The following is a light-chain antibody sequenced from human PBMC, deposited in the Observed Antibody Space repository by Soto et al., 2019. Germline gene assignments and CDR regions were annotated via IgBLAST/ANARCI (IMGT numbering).Light chain of an antibody. J-gene: IGKJ1*01. Sequence: AFVGERVTITCRASQSISSWLAWYQQKPGKAPKLLIYDASSLESGVPSRFSGSGSGTEFTLTISSLQPDDFATYYCQQYNSFWTFGQGTKV. CDR1: QSISSW. CDR2: DAS. CDR3: QQYNSFWT. V-gene: IGKV1-5*01.